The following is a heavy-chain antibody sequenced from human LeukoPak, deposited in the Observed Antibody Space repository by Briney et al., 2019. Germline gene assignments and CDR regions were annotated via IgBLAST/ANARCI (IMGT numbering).Heavy chain of an antibody. D-gene: IGHD3-10*01. CDR3: ARVLSGRGSLYDYYYYMDV. Sequence: GGSLRLSCAASGFTFSSYGMHWVRQAPGKGLEWVAVISYDGSNKYYADSVRGRFTISRDNSKNSLYLQMNSLRAEDTAVYYCARVLSGRGSLYDYYYYMDVWGKGTTVTISS. CDR1: GFTFSSYG. J-gene: IGHJ6*03. V-gene: IGHV3-30*03. CDR2: ISYDGSNK.